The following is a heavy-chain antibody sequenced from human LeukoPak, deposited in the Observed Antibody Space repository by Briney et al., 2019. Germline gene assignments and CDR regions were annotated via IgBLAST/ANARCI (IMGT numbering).Heavy chain of an antibody. D-gene: IGHD3-10*01. J-gene: IGHJ6*02. Sequence: SETLSLTCTVSGYSISSGYYWGWIRQPPGKGLEWIGSIYTGGSTNYNPSLKSRVTISVDTSKNQFSLKLSSVTAADTAVHYCARAWIWFGELPIHYYYYGMDVWGQGTTVTVSS. CDR3: ARAWIWFGELPIHYYYYGMDV. CDR1: GYSISSGYY. V-gene: IGHV4-38-2*02. CDR2: IYTGGST.